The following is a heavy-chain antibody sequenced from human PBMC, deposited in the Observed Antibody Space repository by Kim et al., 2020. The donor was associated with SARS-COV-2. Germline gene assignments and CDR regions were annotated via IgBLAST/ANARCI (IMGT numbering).Heavy chain of an antibody. CDR2: IDHSGTT. CDR1: GGSFSGSS. V-gene: IGHV4-34*01. Sequence: SETLSLTCAVYGGSFSGSSWTWLRQPPGKGLEWIGEIDHSGTTKYDPSLQSRVSISIDTSKNQFSLQLRSVTAADTAVYYCARGRSGVVPAPVLGLGPYYEYYIVDVWGRGTTVTVSS. D-gene: IGHD5-18*01. CDR3: ARGRSGVVPAPVLGLGPYYEYYIVDV. J-gene: IGHJ6*02.